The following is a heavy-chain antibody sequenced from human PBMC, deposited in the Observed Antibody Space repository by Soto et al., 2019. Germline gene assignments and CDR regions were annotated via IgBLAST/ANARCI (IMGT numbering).Heavy chain of an antibody. D-gene: IGHD5-12*01. Sequence: SLRLSCTASGFTFGGYAMSWFRQAPGKGLEWVGFSRGKAYGGTTEYAASVMGRFTISRDDSKSIAYLQMNSLKTEDTAVYYCSRGMYSVYATSPLFFDYWGLGTLVTVSS. CDR1: GFTFGGYA. V-gene: IGHV3-49*03. CDR2: SRGKAYGGTT. CDR3: SRGMYSVYATSPLFFDY. J-gene: IGHJ4*02.